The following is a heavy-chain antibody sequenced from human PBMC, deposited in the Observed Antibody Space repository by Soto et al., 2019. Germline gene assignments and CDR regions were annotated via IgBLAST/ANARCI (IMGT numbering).Heavy chain of an antibody. D-gene: IGHD2-15*01. J-gene: IGHJ4*02. CDR2: ICYDGSNK. CDR3: ARWGCSGSNCNLNQRSFDL. V-gene: IGHV3-33*03. CDR1: GFIFNEYG. Sequence: PGGSLRLSCAASGFIFNEYGMHWVRQAPGKGLEWVAVICYDGSNKYYADSVKGRFTFSRDNSKNTIFLQMNSLRVEDTAVYYCARWGCSGSNCNLNQRSFDLWGQGTPVTVSS.